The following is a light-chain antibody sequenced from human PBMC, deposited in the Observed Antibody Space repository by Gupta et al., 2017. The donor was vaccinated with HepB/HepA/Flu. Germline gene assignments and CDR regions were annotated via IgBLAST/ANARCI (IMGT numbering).Light chain of an antibody. CDR2: KDN. V-gene: IGLV3-25*03. CDR3: QSTDSSGSYVV. Sequence: SYELTQPPSVSVSPGQTARITCSGDALPKQYASWYQQKPGQAPVLVIYKDNERPSGIPERFSGSSSGTTITLSISGVQAEDEADYYCQSTDSSGSYVVFGGGTKVTDL. J-gene: IGLJ2*01. CDR1: ALPKQY.